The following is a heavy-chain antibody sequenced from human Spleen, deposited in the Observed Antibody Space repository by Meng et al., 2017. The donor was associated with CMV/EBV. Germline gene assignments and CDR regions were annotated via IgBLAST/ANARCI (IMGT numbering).Heavy chain of an antibody. D-gene: IGHD3-10*01. V-gene: IGHV3-74*01. CDR1: GFTVSSNF. J-gene: IGHJ6*02. CDR2: INSDGSSA. Sequence: GGSLRLSCAASGFTVSSNFMSWVRQVPGKGLVWVSRINSDGSSASYADSVKGRFTISRDNAKDTLYLQMKSLRVEDTAVYYCAREWGVRYGMDVWGQGTTVTVSS. CDR3: AREWGVRYGMDV.